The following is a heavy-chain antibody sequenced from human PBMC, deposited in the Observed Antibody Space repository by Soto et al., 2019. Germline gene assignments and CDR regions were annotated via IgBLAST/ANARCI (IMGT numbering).Heavy chain of an antibody. CDR1: GDSIIGYY. CDR2: IYYTGST. J-gene: IGHJ4*02. D-gene: IGHD6-13*01. V-gene: IGHV4-59*01. CDR3: AKYRRTDAEGYTFEY. Sequence: PSETLSLTCTVSGDSIIGYYWSWIRQPPGKGLEWIGFIYYTGSTNYNPSLKSRVTMSVDTSKNQFSLKLRSVTAADTAVYFCAKYRRTDAEGYTFEYWGQGALVTVSS.